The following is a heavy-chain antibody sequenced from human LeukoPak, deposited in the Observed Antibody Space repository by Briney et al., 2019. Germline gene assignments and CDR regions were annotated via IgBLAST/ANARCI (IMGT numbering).Heavy chain of an antibody. Sequence: SVKLSCTASGGTFSSYAISWVRQAPGQGLEWMARIIPILGVAKYAQNCQGRVTITADKSTSTTYMSLSSLRSEDTAVYYCATAVAPDLRYYGMDVWGQGTTVTVSS. J-gene: IGHJ6*02. V-gene: IGHV1-69*04. CDR1: GGTFSSYA. CDR3: ATAVAPDLRYYGMDV. D-gene: IGHD5-12*01. CDR2: IIPILGVA.